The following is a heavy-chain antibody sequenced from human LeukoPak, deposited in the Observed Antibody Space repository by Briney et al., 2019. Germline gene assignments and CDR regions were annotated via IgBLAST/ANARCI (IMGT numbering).Heavy chain of an antibody. D-gene: IGHD5-24*01. Sequence: ASVKVSCKASGYTFTSYVITGFGQAPGHRLEWMGWISPYNGNTNYAQNFQGRVTMTTDTSTSTAYMELRSLRSDDTAVYYCGRVEMATTKDYWGQGTLVTVSS. J-gene: IGHJ4*02. CDR3: GRVEMATTKDY. CDR1: GYTFTSYV. V-gene: IGHV1-18*01. CDR2: ISPYNGNT.